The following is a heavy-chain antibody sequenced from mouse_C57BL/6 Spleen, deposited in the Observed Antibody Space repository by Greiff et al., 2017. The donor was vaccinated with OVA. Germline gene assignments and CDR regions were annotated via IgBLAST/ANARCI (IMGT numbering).Heavy chain of an antibody. J-gene: IGHJ4*01. CDR1: GYNFTSYG. CDR2: RDRRSGKT. CDR3: AREGPSISNYEGYASDY. D-gene: IGHD2-5*01. V-gene: IGHV1-81*01. Sequence: VQLQQSGAELARPGASVKLSCKASGYNFTSYGRSGVKQRNGQGREGSGERDRRSGKTKYNEKFKGKGTMTADKSYSTAYMELRRLTSEDSAVFFCAREGPSISNYEGYASDYWGQGTSVTVSS.